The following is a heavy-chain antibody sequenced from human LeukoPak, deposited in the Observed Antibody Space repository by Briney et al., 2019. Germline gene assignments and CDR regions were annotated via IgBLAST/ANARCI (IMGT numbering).Heavy chain of an antibody. Sequence: ASVKVSCKASGYTFTSYGISSVRQAPGQGLEWMGWISAYNGNTNYAQKLQGRVTMTTDTSTSTAYMELRSLRSDDTAVYYCARVFWSGYLEVFDYWGQGTLVTVSS. J-gene: IGHJ4*02. CDR3: ARVFWSGYLEVFDY. CDR2: ISAYNGNT. D-gene: IGHD3-3*01. V-gene: IGHV1-18*01. CDR1: GYTFTSYG.